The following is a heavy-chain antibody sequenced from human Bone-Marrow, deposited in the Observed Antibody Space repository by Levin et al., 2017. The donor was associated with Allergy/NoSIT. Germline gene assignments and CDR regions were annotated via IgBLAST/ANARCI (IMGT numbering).Heavy chain of an antibody. CDR2: ISSSGSTI. D-gene: IGHD3-3*01. CDR1: GFTFSDYY. V-gene: IGHV3-11*01. Sequence: GGSLRLSCAASGFTFSDYYMSWIRQAPGKGLEWVSYISSSGSTIYYADSVKGRFTISRDNAKNSLYLQMNSLRAEDTAVYYCARARCGYRGVVITNYYYYYMDVWGKGTTVTVSS. J-gene: IGHJ6*03. CDR3: ARARCGYRGVVITNYYYYYMDV.